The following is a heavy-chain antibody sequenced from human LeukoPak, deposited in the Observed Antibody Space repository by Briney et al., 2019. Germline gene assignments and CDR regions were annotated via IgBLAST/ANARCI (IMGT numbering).Heavy chain of an antibody. Sequence: GGSLRLSCAASGFTFSSYAMSWVRQAPGKGLEWVSAISGSGGSTYYADPVKGRFTTSRDNSKNTLYLQMNSLRAEDTAVYHCAKHPSYFDYWGQGTLVTVSS. J-gene: IGHJ4*02. V-gene: IGHV3-23*01. CDR1: GFTFSSYA. CDR3: AKHPSYFDY. CDR2: ISGSGGST.